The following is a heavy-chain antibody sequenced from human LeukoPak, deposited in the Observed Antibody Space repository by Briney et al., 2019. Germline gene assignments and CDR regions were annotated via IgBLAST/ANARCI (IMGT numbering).Heavy chain of an antibody. J-gene: IGHJ4*02. D-gene: IGHD4-11*01. V-gene: IGHV4-30-2*01. CDR1: GGSISSGGYS. CDR3: AREPVPLYSNYGDFDY. Sequence: PSQTLSLTCAVSGGSISSGGYSWSWIRQPPGKGLEWIGYIYHSGSTYYNPSLKSRVTISVDRSKNQFSLKLSSVTAADTAVYYCAREPVPLYSNYGDFDYWGQGTLVTVSS. CDR2: IYHSGST.